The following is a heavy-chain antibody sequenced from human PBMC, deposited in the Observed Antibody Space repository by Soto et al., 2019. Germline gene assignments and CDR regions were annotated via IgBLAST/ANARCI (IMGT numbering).Heavy chain of an antibody. D-gene: IGHD3-16*01. CDR3: AQDGNSGGLYKYGSN. CDR1: GFTFSSYS. CDR2: ISGSGGVT. J-gene: IGHJ4*02. V-gene: IGHV3-23*01. Sequence: EVQLLESGGGLVQPGGSLRLSCAASGFTFSSYSMSWVRQAPGRGLEWVSVISGSGGVTFYADSVKGRFTISRDNSKNTLSLQMNGLRAEDTAIYYCAQDGNSGGLYKYGSNWGQGTLVTVCS.